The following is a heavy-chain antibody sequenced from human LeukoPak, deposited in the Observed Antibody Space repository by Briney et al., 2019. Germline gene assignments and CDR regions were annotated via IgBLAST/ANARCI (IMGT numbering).Heavy chain of an antibody. CDR2: IYYSGIT. CDR1: GGSISSYY. J-gene: IGHJ6*03. D-gene: IGHD3-10*01. CDR3: ARDRGFMVRGSRRGYDDYYYYMDV. V-gene: IGHV4-39*07. Sequence: SETLSLTCTVSGGSISSYYWGWFRQPPGKGLEWIGSIYYSGITYYNPSLKSRVTISVDTSKNQFSLKLSSVTAADTAVYYCARDRGFMVRGSRRGYDDYYYYMDVWGKGTTVTISS.